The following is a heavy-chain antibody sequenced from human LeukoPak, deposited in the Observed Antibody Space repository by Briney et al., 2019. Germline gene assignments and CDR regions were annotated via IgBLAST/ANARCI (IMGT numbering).Heavy chain of an antibody. CDR2: IWYDGSNK. Sequence: GGSLRLSCAPSGFTFNKYGMHWVRQAPGKGLERVAIIWYDGSNKYYADSVKGRFTISRDNSKNTLSLQMNSLRAEDTAVYYCARVPTVSTQRLDAFDIWGQGTMVTVS. V-gene: IGHV3-33*01. J-gene: IGHJ3*02. D-gene: IGHD4-17*01. CDR3: ARVPTVSTQRLDAFDI. CDR1: GFTFNKYG.